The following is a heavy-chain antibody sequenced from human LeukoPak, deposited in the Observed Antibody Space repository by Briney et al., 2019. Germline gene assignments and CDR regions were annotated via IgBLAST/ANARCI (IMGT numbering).Heavy chain of an antibody. V-gene: IGHV3-43*01. CDR3: GKDRGGVDY. CDR2: FSWDGGST. J-gene: IGHJ4*02. Sequence: GGSLRLSCAASGFTFDDYSTHWVRQGPGKGLEGVSVFSWDGGSTSYADSVKGRFTISRDNSKNSLYLQMNSLRSEDSALYYCGKDRGGVDYWGQGTLVTVPS. CDR1: GFTFDDYS. D-gene: IGHD3-16*01.